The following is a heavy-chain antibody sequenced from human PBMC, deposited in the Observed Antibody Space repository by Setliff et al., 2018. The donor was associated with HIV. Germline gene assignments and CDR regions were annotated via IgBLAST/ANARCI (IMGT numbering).Heavy chain of an antibody. CDR1: YGSISGHY. CDR2: IHHSGGI. V-gene: IGHV4-59*11. Sequence: PSETLSLTCTVSYGSISGHYWTWIRQPPGKGLEWIGYIHHSGGIQYNPSLMSRLTMSVDSSKNQFSLSLSSVTAADTAVYYCARLPDINSWPFDYWARGTLVTVSS. CDR3: ARLPDINSWPFDY. J-gene: IGHJ4*02. D-gene: IGHD6-13*01.